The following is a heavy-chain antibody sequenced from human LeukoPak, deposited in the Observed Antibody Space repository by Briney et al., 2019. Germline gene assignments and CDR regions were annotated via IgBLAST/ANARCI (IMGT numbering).Heavy chain of an antibody. J-gene: IGHJ4*02. CDR2: FTPIFGTA. CDR3: ARDLGITGTYDNHCFDY. CDR1: GGTFNTYA. V-gene: IGHV1-69*05. D-gene: IGHD1-7*01. Sequence: SVKVSCKASGGTFNTYAISWVRQAPGQGLEWMGRFTPIFGTANYAQKFQGRVSITTDESTSTAYMQLSSLRSEDTAMYYCARDLGITGTYDNHCFDYWGQGTLVTVSS.